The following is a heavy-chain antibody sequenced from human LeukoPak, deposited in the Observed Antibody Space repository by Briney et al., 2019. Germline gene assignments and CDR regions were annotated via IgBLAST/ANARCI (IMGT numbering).Heavy chain of an antibody. J-gene: IGHJ4*02. V-gene: IGHV3-15*05. CDR1: GFSFSATY. D-gene: IGHD4-17*01. CDR3: CFGDYGDF. CDR2: IKHKDEGGTV. Sequence: GGSLRLSCAASGFSFSATYMSWVRQAPGKGLEWIGRIKHKDEGGTVRYAPPVKDRFTISRDDSRDTVYLQMNNLNTEDTGVYYCCFGDYGDFWGQGTQVTVSS.